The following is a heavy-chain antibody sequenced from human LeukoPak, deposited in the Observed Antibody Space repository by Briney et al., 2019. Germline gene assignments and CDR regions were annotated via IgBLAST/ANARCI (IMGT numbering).Heavy chain of an antibody. V-gene: IGHV1-18*01. CDR1: GYTFTSYG. J-gene: IGHJ5*02. D-gene: IGHD2-15*01. CDR3: ARGRGYCSGGSCSKWDWFDP. CDR2: ISAYNGNT. Sequence: ASVKVSCKASGYTFTSYGISWVRQAPGQGLEWMGWISAYNGNTNYAQKLQGRVTMTRNTSISTAYMELSSLRSEDTAVYYCARGRGYCSGGSCSKWDWFDPWGQGTLVTVSS.